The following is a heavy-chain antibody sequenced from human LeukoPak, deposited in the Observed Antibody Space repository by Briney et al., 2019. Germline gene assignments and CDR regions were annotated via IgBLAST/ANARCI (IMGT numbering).Heavy chain of an antibody. D-gene: IGHD1-26*01. Sequence: PSETLSLTCDVPGVSINTCCYYWTWIRQPPGKGLEWIGYKYYSGSTRYNSSLRSRLTISLYSSKNQFSLRLTSVTAADTAVYYCARHLENNEGSGSYGYFDKWGQGTLVTVSS. V-gene: IGHV4-61*01. CDR1: GVSINTCCYY. J-gene: IGHJ4*02. CDR3: ARHLENNEGSGSYGYFDK. CDR2: KYYSGST.